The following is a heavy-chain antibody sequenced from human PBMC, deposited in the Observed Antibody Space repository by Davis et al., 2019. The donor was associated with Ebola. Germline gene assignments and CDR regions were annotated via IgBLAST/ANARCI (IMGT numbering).Heavy chain of an antibody. V-gene: IGHV1-3*01. Sequence: AASVKVSCKASGYIFTSYAMHWVRQAPGQRLEWMGWINAGNGNTKYSQKFQGRVTITRDTSATTAYMELSSLRSEDTAVYYCARGSSKAYYYDGMDVWGKGTTVTVSS. CDR1: GYIFTSYA. CDR2: INAGNGNT. J-gene: IGHJ6*04. CDR3: ARGSSKAYYYDGMDV. D-gene: IGHD6-6*01.